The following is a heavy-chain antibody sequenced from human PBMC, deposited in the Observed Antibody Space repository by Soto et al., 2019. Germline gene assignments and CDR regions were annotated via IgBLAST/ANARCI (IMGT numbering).Heavy chain of an antibody. CDR2: IYYRSKWFH. CDR3: ARVHCSAGTCLDGLDF. D-gene: IGHD2-15*01. J-gene: IGHJ6*02. CDR1: GDDVSSNGAC. V-gene: IGHV6-1*01. Sequence: PSPTLSLTCVISGDDVSSNGACWNWIRQSPSRGLQWLGRIYYRSKWFHDYAASVESRMAINPDTSRNQFSLQLNYVTPEDTAVYYCARVHCSAGTCLDGLDFWGQGTTVTVSS.